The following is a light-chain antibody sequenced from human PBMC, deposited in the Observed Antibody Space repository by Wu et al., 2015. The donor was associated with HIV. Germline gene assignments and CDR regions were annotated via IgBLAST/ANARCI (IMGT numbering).Light chain of an antibody. Sequence: EIVMTQSPATLSVSPGERATLSCRASQRVSSNYLAWYQQKPGQAPRLLIYGASNRATGVPDRFSGSGSGTDFTLTISRLEPEDFAVYYCQQYGRSPWTFGQGTKVEIK. V-gene: IGKV3-20*01. J-gene: IGKJ1*01. CDR1: QRVSSNY. CDR2: GAS. CDR3: QQYGRSPWT.